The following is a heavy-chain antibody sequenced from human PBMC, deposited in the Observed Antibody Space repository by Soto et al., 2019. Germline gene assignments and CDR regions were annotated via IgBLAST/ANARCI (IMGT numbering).Heavy chain of an antibody. CDR3: AKAGYCSNPRCSVNYYYYMDV. CDR1: GFTFSSYA. J-gene: IGHJ6*03. V-gene: IGHV3-23*01. D-gene: IGHD2-2*01. Sequence: EVQLLGSGGGLVQPGGSLRLSCAASGFTFSSYAMSWVRQAPGKGLEWVSAISGSGGSTYYADSVKGRFTISRDNSKNTLYLQMNSLRAEDTAVYYCAKAGYCSNPRCSVNYYYYMDVWGKGTTVTVSS. CDR2: ISGSGGST.